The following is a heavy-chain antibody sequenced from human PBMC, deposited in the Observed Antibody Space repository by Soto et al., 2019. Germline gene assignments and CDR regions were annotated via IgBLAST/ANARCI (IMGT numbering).Heavy chain of an antibody. CDR1: GFSFSSYA. D-gene: IGHD6-6*01. V-gene: IGHV3-23*03. CDR3: AILSN. CDR2: IYSDGTT. J-gene: IGHJ4*02. Sequence: EVQLLESGGGLVQPGGSLRLSCVASGFSFSSYAMTWVRQAPGKGLEWVSVIYSDGTTSYADSVKGRFTISRDNFKNTLHLQMNSLRAEDTAVYYCAILSNWGQGTLVTVSS.